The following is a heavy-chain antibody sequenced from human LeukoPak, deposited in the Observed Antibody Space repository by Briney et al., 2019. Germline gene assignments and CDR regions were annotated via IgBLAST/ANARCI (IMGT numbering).Heavy chain of an antibody. V-gene: IGHV4-4*07. CDR3: ARDRSSNYTRDWFDP. CDR2: IYNSESI. CDR1: GGSINGYY. D-gene: IGHD4-11*01. Sequence: SETLSLTCTVSGGSINGYYWSWIRQPAGKGLEWIGRIYNSESINYNPSLKSRVTMSIDTSKNQFSLKLKSVTAADTAVYYCARDRSSNYTRDWFDPWGQGALVTVSS. J-gene: IGHJ5*02.